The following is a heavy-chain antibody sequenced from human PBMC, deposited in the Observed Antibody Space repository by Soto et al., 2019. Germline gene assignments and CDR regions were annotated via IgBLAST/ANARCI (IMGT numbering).Heavy chain of an antibody. CDR1: GFTFSSYG. J-gene: IGHJ6*02. V-gene: IGHV3-30*18. CDR3: AKGLGSSPRPHYYYYAMDV. CDR2: ISYDVSSK. Sequence: GGSLRLSCAASGFTFSSYGMHWVRQAPGKGLEWVAVISYDVSSKYYADSVKGRFTISRDNSKNTLYLQINSLRTEDTAVYYCAKGLGSSPRPHYYYYAMDVWGQGTTVTVSS. D-gene: IGHD6-13*01.